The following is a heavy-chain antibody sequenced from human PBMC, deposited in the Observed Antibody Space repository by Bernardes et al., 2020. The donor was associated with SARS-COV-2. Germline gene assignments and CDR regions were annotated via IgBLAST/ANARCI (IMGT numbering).Heavy chain of an antibody. CDR1: GGSIRSGGYY. V-gene: IGHV4-31*03. CDR3: ARLGSGSALYYYGMDV. CDR2: IYYSGST. J-gene: IGHJ6*02. D-gene: IGHD3-10*01. Sequence: SETLSLTCTVSGGSIRSGGYYWSWIRQHPGKGLEWIGYIYYSGSTYYNPSLKSRVTISVDTSKNQFSLKLSSVTAADTAVYYCARLGSGSALYYYGMDVWGQGTTVTVSS.